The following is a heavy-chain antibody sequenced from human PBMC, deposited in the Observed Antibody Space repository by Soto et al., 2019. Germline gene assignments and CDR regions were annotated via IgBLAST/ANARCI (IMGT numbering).Heavy chain of an antibody. V-gene: IGHV4-61*01. CDR1: GGSVRSGSYY. D-gene: IGHD3-22*01. J-gene: IGHJ4*02. CDR2: IYQSGTT. CDR3: ARDSSGRHDY. Sequence: SETLSLTCSVSGGSVRSGSYYWTWIRQPPGKGLEWIGYIYQSGTTNYNASLKSRVTISIETSKNQFFLKLNSVTAADTAGYSCARDSSGRHDYWGQGTLVTSPQ.